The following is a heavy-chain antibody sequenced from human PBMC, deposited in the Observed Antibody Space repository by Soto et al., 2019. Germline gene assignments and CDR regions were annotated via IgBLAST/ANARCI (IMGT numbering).Heavy chain of an antibody. Sequence: PSETLSLTSAVSGGSISSGGYSWSWIRQPPGKGLEWIGYIYHSGSTYYNPSLKSRVTISVDRSKNQFSLKLSSVTAADTAVYYCARDRGYSYGYFDPWGQGTLVTSPQ. D-gene: IGHD5-18*01. V-gene: IGHV4-30-2*01. CDR3: ARDRGYSYGYFDP. CDR1: GGSISSGGYS. CDR2: IYHSGST. J-gene: IGHJ5*02.